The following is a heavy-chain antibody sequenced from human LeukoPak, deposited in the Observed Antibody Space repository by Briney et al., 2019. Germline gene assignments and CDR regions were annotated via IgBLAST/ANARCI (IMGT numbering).Heavy chain of an antibody. V-gene: IGHV4-38-2*02. J-gene: IGHJ3*02. D-gene: IGHD2-8*01. Sequence: SETLSLTCTVSSYSISSSYTWGWIRQPPGKGLEWIGSIYYSGSTYYNPSLKSRVTISADTTKNQFSLKLSSVTAAGTAVYYCARLFNGAFDIWGQGTMVTVSS. CDR1: SYSISSSYT. CDR2: IYYSGST. CDR3: ARLFNGAFDI.